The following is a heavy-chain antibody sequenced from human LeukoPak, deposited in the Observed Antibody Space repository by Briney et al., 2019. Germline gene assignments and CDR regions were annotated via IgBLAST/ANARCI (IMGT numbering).Heavy chain of an antibody. V-gene: IGHV1-2*02. D-gene: IGHD3-10*01. CDR2: INPNSGGT. J-gene: IGHJ4*02. CDR3: ARESKTVRGSND. Sequence: ASVKVSCKASGYTFTGYYMHWVRQAPGQGLEWMGWINPNSGGTNYAQKFQGGVTMTRDTSISTAYMELSRLRSDDTAVYYCARESKTVRGSNDWGQGTLVTVSS. CDR1: GYTFTGYY.